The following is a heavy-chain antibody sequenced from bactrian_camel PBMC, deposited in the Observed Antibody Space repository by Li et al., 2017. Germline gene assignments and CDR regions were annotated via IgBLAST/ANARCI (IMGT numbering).Heavy chain of an antibody. CDR3: VRRLWSSDYSFGH. D-gene: IGHD4*01. J-gene: IGHJ6*01. V-gene: IGHV3S6*01. CDR2: IASDGSNT. Sequence: HVQLVESGGGLVQPGGSLRLSCAASGFTFNNNGMSWVRQAPGKGLEWVSYIASDGSNTYYADSVKGRFTISRDNAKNTVYLQMNSLKREDTAVYYCVRRLWSSDYSFGHWGQGTQVTVS. CDR1: GFTFNNNG.